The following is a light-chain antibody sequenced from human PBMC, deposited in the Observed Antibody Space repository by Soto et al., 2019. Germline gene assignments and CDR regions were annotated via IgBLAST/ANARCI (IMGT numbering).Light chain of an antibody. V-gene: IGKV3-11*01. J-gene: IGKJ1*01. Sequence: EIVLTQSPATLSLSPGERATLSCRASQSVSSYLAWYQQKPGQAPRLLIYDASNRATGIPARFSGSGSGTDFPLTSSRLAPEDFAVYYCQQRRNWWTFGQGTKVEIK. CDR3: QQRRNWWT. CDR2: DAS. CDR1: QSVSSY.